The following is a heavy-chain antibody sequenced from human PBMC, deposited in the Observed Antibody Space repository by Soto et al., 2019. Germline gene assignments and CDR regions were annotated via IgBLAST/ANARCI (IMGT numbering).Heavy chain of an antibody. CDR3: ARAYGATWYFFGY. V-gene: IGHV3-66*01. CDR2: LFSGGDT. D-gene: IGHD6-13*01. CDR1: GFTVNTYH. J-gene: IGHJ4*02. Sequence: PGGSLRLSCAASGFTVNTYHVSWVRQAPGKGLEWVAVLFSGGDTKYGDSMKGRVTLSRDNSKNTLYLQMNNLRAEDTAVYYCARAYGATWYFFGYWGQESMVTVSS.